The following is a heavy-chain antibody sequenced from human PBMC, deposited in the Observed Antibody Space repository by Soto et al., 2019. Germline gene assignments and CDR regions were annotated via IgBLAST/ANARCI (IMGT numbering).Heavy chain of an antibody. CDR2: IYYSGST. V-gene: IGHV4-59*01. CDR1: GGSISNYY. J-gene: IGHJ4*02. Sequence: PSETLSLTCTVSGGSISNYYWSWIRQPPGKGLEWIGYIYYSGSTNYNPSLKSRVAISIDTSKNQFSLRLSSVTAADTAVYYCARAPGSDQRHRGSIWATYREGATYHFDSWGQGALVTVSS. D-gene: IGHD3-16*02. CDR3: ARAPGSDQRHRGSIWATYREGATYHFDS.